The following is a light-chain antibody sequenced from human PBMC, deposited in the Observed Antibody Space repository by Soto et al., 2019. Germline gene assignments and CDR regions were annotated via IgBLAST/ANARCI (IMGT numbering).Light chain of an antibody. Sequence: EIVMTQSPGTLSVSPGERATLSCRASQSIINNLAWYQQKPGQAPRLLIFSATTRVTGIPARFSGSVSGTEFTLTINSLQSEYFAVYYCHQYFSPPRATFGQGP. V-gene: IGKV3-15*01. J-gene: IGKJ1*01. CDR2: SAT. CDR3: HQYFSPPRAT. CDR1: QSIINN.